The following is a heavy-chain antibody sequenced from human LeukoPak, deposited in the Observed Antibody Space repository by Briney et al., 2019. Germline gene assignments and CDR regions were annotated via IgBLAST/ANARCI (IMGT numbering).Heavy chain of an antibody. CDR3: ARQRADYFYHYLDV. V-gene: IGHV4-30-4*08. Sequence: SETLSLTCTVSGGSISSGDYYWSWIRQPPGKGLEWIGYIYYSGSTYYNPSLKSRVTISVDTSKNQFSLKLSSVTAADTAVYYCARQRADYFYHYLDVWGKGTSVTVSS. J-gene: IGHJ6*03. CDR1: GGSISSGDYY. CDR2: IYYSGST.